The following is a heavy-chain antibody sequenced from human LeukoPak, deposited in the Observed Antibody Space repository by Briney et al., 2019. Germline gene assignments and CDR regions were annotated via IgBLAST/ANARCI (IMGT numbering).Heavy chain of an antibody. J-gene: IGHJ4*02. V-gene: IGHV4-4*02. Sequence: SGTLSLTCAVSGGSISSSNWWSWVRQPPGKGLEWIGSIHYSGSTYYNPSLKSRVTISVDTSKNQFSLKLSSVTAADTAVYYCATREATGYWGQGTLVTVSS. CDR1: GGSISSSNW. D-gene: IGHD1-26*01. CDR3: ATREATGY. CDR2: IHYSGST.